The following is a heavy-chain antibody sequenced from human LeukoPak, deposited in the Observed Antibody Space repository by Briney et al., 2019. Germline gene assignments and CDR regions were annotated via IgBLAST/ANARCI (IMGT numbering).Heavy chain of an antibody. Sequence: KSSETLSLTCTVSGGSISSGDFYWSWVRQHPEKGLEWIGYIYYSGTAYYNPSLKSRVTMSVDTSKNQFSLKLDSVTAADTAVYYRARFSNAHGVKFDYWGQGTLVTVSS. CDR1: GGSISSGDFY. J-gene: IGHJ4*02. CDR3: ARFSNAHGVKFDY. CDR2: IYYSGTA. D-gene: IGHD2-8*01. V-gene: IGHV4-31*03.